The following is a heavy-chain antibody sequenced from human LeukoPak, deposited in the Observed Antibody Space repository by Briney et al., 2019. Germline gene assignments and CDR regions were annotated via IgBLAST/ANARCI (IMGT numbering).Heavy chain of an antibody. CDR3: ARDRTLDAFDI. CDR1: GGSISSYY. CDR2: IYYSGST. D-gene: IGHD3-16*01. Sequence: SETLSLTCTVSGGSISSYYRSWIRQPPGKGLEWIGYIYYSGSTNYNPSLKSIVTISVDTSKTQFSLKLSSVTAADTAVYYCARDRTLDAFDIWGQGTMVTVSS. V-gene: IGHV4-59*01. J-gene: IGHJ3*02.